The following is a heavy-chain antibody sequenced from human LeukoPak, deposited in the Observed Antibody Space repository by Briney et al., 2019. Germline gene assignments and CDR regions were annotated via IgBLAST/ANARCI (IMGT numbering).Heavy chain of an antibody. D-gene: IGHD6-13*01. V-gene: IGHV4-4*07. Sequence: PSETLSLTCTVSGGSISSYYWSWIRQPAGKGLEWIGRIYTSGSTNYNPSLKSRVTMSVDTSKNQFSLKLSSATAADTAVYYCARVSDYSSTWYGDWFDPWGQGTLVTVSS. CDR2: IYTSGST. CDR3: ARVSDYSSTWYGDWFDP. CDR1: GGSISSYY. J-gene: IGHJ5*02.